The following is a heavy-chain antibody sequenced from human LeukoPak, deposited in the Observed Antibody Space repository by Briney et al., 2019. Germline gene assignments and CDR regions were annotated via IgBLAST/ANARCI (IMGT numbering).Heavy chain of an antibody. D-gene: IGHD1-26*01. Sequence: SETLSLTCTVSGYSISSGYYWGWIRQPPGKGLEWIGSIYRSGSTYYNPSLKSRVTISVDTSKNQFSLKLSSVTAADTAVYYCARGSDIVGATEVYYFDYWGQGTLVTVSS. V-gene: IGHV4-38-2*02. CDR3: ARGSDIVGATEVYYFDY. CDR2: IYRSGST. CDR1: GYSISSGYY. J-gene: IGHJ4*02.